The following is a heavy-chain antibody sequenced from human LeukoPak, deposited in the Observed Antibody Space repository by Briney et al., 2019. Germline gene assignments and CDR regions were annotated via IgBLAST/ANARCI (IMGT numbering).Heavy chain of an antibody. CDR2: ISGSGGST. D-gene: IGHD3-3*01. V-gene: IGHV3-23*01. CDR3: AKDYDFWSGYKEFQH. Sequence: PGGSLRLSCAASGFTFSSYAMSWVRQAPGKGLEWVSAISGSGGSTYYADSVKGRFTISRDNSKNTLYLQMNSLRAEDTAVYYCAKDYDFWSGYKEFQHWGQGTLVTVSS. CDR1: GFTFSSYA. J-gene: IGHJ1*01.